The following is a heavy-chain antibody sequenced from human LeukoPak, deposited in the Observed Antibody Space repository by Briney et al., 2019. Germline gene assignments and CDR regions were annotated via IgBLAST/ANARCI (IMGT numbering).Heavy chain of an antibody. CDR1: GFTFSSYG. CDR2: IWYDGSNK. Sequence: PGRSLRLSCAASGFTFSSYGMHWVRQAPGKGLEWVAVIWYDGSNKYYADSVKGRFTIPRDNSKNTLYLQMNSLRAEDTAVYYCAGERLPYGDTGEPSDYWGQGTLVTVSS. CDR3: AGERLPYGDTGEPSDY. V-gene: IGHV3-33*01. J-gene: IGHJ4*02. D-gene: IGHD4-17*01.